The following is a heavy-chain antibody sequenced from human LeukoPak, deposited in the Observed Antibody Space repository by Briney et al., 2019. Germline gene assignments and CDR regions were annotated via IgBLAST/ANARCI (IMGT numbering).Heavy chain of an antibody. CDR3: AKDMRGPYYFDY. D-gene: IGHD3-10*01. CDR1: GFTLISHA. CDR2: ISGSGGST. J-gene: IGHJ4*02. Sequence: GGSPRLSCAAPGFTLISHAMNLGRPAPGEGAGWVSAISGSGGSTYYADSVKGRFTISRDNSKNTLYLQMNSLRAEDTAVYYCAKDMRGPYYFDYWGQGTLVTVSS. V-gene: IGHV3-23*01.